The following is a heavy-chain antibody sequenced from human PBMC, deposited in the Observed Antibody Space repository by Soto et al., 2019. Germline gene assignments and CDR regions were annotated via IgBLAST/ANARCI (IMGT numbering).Heavy chain of an antibody. CDR1: GYTFTGYY. CDR2: INPNSGGT. V-gene: IGHV1-2*04. CDR3: AREYAAAGLTLGY. J-gene: IGHJ4*02. Sequence: GASVKVSCKASGYTFTGYYMHWVRQAPGQGLEWMGWINPNSGGTNYAQKFQGWVTMTRDTSISTAYMELSRLRSDDTAVYYCAREYAAAGLTLGYWGQGTLVTVSS. D-gene: IGHD6-13*01.